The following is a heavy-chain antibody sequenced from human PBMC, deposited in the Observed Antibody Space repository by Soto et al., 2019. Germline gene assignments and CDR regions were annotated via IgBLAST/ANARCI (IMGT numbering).Heavy chain of an antibody. D-gene: IGHD4-17*01. CDR2: ISYDGNNK. Sequence: QVQLVESGGGVVQPGRSLRLSCTASGFLFSKSGMHWVRQAPGKGLEWVAVISYDGNNKYYADSVKGRFTISRDNSNNTLNLQMDSLRAEDTAVYYCAKILDDYDDTNSYYHYALDVWGQGTTVTVSS. CDR1: GFLFSKSG. V-gene: IGHV3-30*18. J-gene: IGHJ6*02. CDR3: AKILDDYDDTNSYYHYALDV.